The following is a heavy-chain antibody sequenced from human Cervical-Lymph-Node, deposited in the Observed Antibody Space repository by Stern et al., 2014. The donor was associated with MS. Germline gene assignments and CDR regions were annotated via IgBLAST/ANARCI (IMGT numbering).Heavy chain of an antibody. V-gene: IGHV1-46*01. J-gene: IGHJ4*02. Sequence: VQLVQSGAEVKKPGASVKISCKASGYTFTNYYMHWVRQAPGQGLEWMGIINPSGDRTSYAQKFEGRVTMTRDTSTSTVNMELSSLTSGDTAVYYCARLRGYNVLTGYLDYWGQGTLVTVSS. CDR2: INPSGDRT. D-gene: IGHD3-9*01. CDR3: ARLRGYNVLTGYLDY. CDR1: GYTFTNYY.